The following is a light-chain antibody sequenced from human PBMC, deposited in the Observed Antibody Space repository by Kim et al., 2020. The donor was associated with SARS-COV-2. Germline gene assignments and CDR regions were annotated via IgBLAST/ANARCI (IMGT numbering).Light chain of an antibody. V-gene: IGKV3-11*01. CDR1: HSVGTH. Sequence: LSPGERATLSCRVSHSVGTHLAWYQQRRGQAPRLLIYDASIRATGIPARFSGSGSGTDFTLTITSLEPEDFAVYYCQLRANWPPYTFGQGTKLEIK. CDR2: DAS. CDR3: QLRANWPPYT. J-gene: IGKJ2*01.